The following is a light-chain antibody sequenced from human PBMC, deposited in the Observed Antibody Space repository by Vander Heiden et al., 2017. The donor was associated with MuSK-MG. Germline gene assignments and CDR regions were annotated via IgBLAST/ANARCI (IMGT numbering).Light chain of an antibody. J-gene: IGKJ1*01. CDR1: QSISNF. Sequence: DIQMTQSPSSLSATIGDSVTITCRASQSISNFLNWYQQKPGKAPQLLISAASGLQSGVPSRFSDSGSGTDFTLTISILQPEDFATYFCQQCNSNPRTFSQGTKVEIK. CDR2: AAS. V-gene: IGKV1-39*01. CDR3: QQCNSNPRT.